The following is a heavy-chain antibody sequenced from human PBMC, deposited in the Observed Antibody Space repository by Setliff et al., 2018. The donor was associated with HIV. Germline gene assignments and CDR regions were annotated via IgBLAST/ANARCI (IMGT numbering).Heavy chain of an antibody. Sequence: PSETLSLTCAVYGGSFNGYYWGWIRQPPGKGLEWIGYIYSSGTTQYNPSVESRVTMSLDTSRDQFSLNLRSVTAADTAVYFCARLIHTGLLYFDFWGLGTLVTVSS. D-gene: IGHD2-8*02. J-gene: IGHJ4*02. V-gene: IGHV4-4*09. CDR2: IYSSGTT. CDR1: GGSFNGYY. CDR3: ARLIHTGLLYFDF.